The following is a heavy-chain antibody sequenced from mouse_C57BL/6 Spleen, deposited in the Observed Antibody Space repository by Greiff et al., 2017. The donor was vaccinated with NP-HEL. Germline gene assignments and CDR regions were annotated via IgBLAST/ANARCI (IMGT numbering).Heavy chain of an antibody. J-gene: IGHJ1*03. V-gene: IGHV1-50*01. D-gene: IGHD2-5*01. CDR2: IDPSDSYT. Sequence: QVQLQQPGAELVKPGASVKLSCKASGYTFTSYWMQWVKQRPGQGLEWIGEIDPSDSYTNYNQKFKGKATLTVDTSSSTAYMQLSSLTSEDSAVYYCASLYSNHWYFDVWGTGPTVTVSS. CDR1: GYTFTSYW. CDR3: ASLYSNHWYFDV.